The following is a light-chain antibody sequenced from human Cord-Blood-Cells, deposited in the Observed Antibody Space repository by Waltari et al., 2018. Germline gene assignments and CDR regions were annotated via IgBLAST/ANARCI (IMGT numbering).Light chain of an antibody. V-gene: IGKV3-20*01. CDR3: QQYCSSPPLT. CDR1: QSVSSRH. CDR2: GAC. Sequence: EIVLTQPPGTLSLSPGERATLSCRASQSVSSRHLAWYQQKHGQAPRPLIFGACNRATGIPDRFSGSGSGTDFTLTISRLEPEDFAVYYCQQYCSSPPLTFGGGTKVEIK. J-gene: IGKJ4*01.